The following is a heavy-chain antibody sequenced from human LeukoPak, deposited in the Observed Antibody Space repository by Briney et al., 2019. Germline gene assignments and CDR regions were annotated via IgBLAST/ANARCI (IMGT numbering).Heavy chain of an antibody. V-gene: IGHV3-7*01. J-gene: IGHJ4*02. CDR1: GFTFSDYY. D-gene: IGHD6-19*01. CDR3: ASGWTRISTEGY. CDR2: IKQDGGEI. Sequence: HPGGSLRLSCAASGFTFSDYYMSWIRQAPGKGLEWVANIKQDGGEIYYVDSVKGRFTISRDNAKNSLFLQMNTLRAEDTAVYYCASGWTRISTEGYWGQGTLVTVSS.